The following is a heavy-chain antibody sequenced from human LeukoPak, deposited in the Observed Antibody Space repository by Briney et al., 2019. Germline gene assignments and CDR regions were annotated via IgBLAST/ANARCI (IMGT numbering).Heavy chain of an antibody. CDR2: INHSGSI. CDR3: ARVNRFGLSVTPPPRHNWFYT. J-gene: IGHJ5*02. V-gene: IGHV4-34*01. D-gene: IGHD3-10*01. CDR1: GGSISGYY. Sequence: SETLSLTCAVYGGSISGYYWSCIRQPPGKGLEWIGYINHSGSINYNPSLKSRVTISVDTSKNQFSLKLSSVTAADTAVYYCARVNRFGLSVTPPPRHNWFYTWGQG.